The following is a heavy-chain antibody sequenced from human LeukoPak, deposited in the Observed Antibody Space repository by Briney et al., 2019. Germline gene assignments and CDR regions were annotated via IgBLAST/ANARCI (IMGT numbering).Heavy chain of an antibody. CDR1: GFTFSTYS. V-gene: IGHV3-21*01. CDR3: ARDFGGTGKTRKAHIAAAGSFDY. J-gene: IGHJ4*02. CDR2: ISDSSNYI. Sequence: PGGSLRLSCAASGFTFSTYSMNWVRQAPGKGLEWVSSISDSSNYIYYADSVKGRFTISRDNAKNSLYLQMNSLRAEDTAMYYCARDFGGTGKTRKAHIAAAGSFDYWGQGTLVTVSS. D-gene: IGHD6-13*01.